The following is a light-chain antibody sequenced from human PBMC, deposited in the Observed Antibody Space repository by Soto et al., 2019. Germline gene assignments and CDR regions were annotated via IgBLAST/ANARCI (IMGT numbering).Light chain of an antibody. CDR3: QQRSNWRWT. Sequence: EIVLTQSPATLSLSPGEGATLSCRASQSVSSYLAWYQQKPGQAPRLLIYDASNRATGIPARFSGSGSGTDFTLTISSLEPEDFAVYYCQQRSNWRWTFGQGTKVDSK. CDR2: DAS. V-gene: IGKV3-11*01. CDR1: QSVSSY. J-gene: IGKJ1*01.